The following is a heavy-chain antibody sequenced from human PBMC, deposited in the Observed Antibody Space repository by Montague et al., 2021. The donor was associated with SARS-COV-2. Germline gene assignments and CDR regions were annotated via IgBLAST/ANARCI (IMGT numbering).Heavy chain of an antibody. V-gene: IGHV4-59*08. Sequence: SETLSLTCSVSGGSISAYHWSWIRQPPGKGLEWIGHLYYSGSTTSKPSLKSRVTMSVATSQNQFPLKLSPVTAADTAASFCATTTPHSSGWSPVYWGLGTIMVDKSKTQCSLRLGSCTTADTTDNYWATTPSYRSGWSLDYWGQGTLVTVSS. D-gene: IGHD6-19*01. J-gene: IGHJ4*02. CDR3: ATTTPHSSGWSPVYWGLGTIMVDKSKTQCSLRLGSCTTADTTDNYWATTPSYRSGWSLDY. CDR2: LYYSGST. CDR1: GGSISAYH.